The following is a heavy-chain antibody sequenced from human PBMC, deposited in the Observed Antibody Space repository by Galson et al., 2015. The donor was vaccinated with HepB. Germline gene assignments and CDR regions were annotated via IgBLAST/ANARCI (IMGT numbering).Heavy chain of an antibody. J-gene: IGHJ6*02. CDR3: ATEAYDFRKGGNGMDV. V-gene: IGHV3-30*03. D-gene: IGHD3-3*01. CDR1: GFSFNSYG. Sequence: SLRLSCAASGFSFNSYGMHWVRQAPGKGLEWVALISYDGSYKYYVDSVKGRFTISRDNSKNTVYLQMNSLKSEDTGVYYCATEAYDFRKGGNGMDVWGQGTTVTVS. CDR2: ISYDGSYK.